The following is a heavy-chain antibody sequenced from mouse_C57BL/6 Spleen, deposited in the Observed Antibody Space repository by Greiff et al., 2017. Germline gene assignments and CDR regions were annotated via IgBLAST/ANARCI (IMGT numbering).Heavy chain of an antibody. D-gene: IGHD4-1*02. CDR1: GFTFSDYG. CDR2: ISSCSSTI. Sequence: VKLMESGGGLVKPGGSLKLSCAASGFTFSDYGMHWVRQAPEKGLEWVAYISSCSSTIYSADKVKGRFTISRDNAKNTLFLQKTSLRSEDTAMYYGARQLRSYWYFDVWGTGTLVTVSS. CDR3: ARQLRSYWYFDV. J-gene: IGHJ1*03. V-gene: IGHV5-17*01.